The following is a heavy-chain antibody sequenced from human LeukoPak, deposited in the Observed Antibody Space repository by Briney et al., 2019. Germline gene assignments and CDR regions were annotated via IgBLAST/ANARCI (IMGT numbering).Heavy chain of an antibody. CDR2: ISGSRITT. Sequence: PGGSLRLSCAASGFTFSSYAMSWVRQPPGKGLEWVSHISGSRITTYYADSVKGRFTISRDNSKNTLYLQMNSLRAEDTAVYYCAKVPGAVWGIVGATNYDYWGQGTLVTVSS. D-gene: IGHD1-26*01. J-gene: IGHJ4*02. V-gene: IGHV3-23*01. CDR1: GFTFSSYA. CDR3: AKVPGAVWGIVGATNYDY.